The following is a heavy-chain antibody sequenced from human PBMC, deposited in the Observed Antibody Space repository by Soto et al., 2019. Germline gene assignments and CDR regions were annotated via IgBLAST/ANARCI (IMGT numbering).Heavy chain of an antibody. J-gene: IGHJ6*02. CDR1: GFTFSSYA. Sequence: GGSLRLSCAASGFTFSSYAMSWVRQAPGKGLEWVSAISGSGGSTYYADSVKGRFTISRDNSKNTLYLQMNSLRAEDTAVYYCAHYDFWSGYFQPIDYYYGMDVWGQGTTVTVSS. CDR2: ISGSGGST. CDR3: AHYDFWSGYFQPIDYYYGMDV. V-gene: IGHV3-23*01. D-gene: IGHD3-3*01.